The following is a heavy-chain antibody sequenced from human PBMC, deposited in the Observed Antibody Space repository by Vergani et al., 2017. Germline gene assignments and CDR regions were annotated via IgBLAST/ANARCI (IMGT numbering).Heavy chain of an antibody. Sequence: QVTLKESGPALVKPTQTLTLTCTFSGFSLSTSGMRVSWIRQPPGKALGWLARIDWDEDKLYRTSLKTRLTITKNTSKNQVVLIMTNMDPVDTATYYCARSHGASGTYFDYWGQGTQVTVSS. CDR1: GFSLSTSGMR. CDR2: IDWDEDK. J-gene: IGHJ4*02. CDR3: ARSHGASGTYFDY. V-gene: IGHV2-70*04. D-gene: IGHD1-26*01.